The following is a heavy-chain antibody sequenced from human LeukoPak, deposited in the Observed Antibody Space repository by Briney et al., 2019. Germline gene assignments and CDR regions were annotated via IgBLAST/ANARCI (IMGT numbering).Heavy chain of an antibody. D-gene: IGHD3-10*01. J-gene: IGHJ2*01. Sequence: SETLSPTCTVSGGSISSDNYYGSWIRQPAGRGLEWIGRIYTSGSTNYNPSLKSRVTMSLDTSKNQFSLNLSSVTAADTAVYYCAKHPWFGEFWYFDLWGRGTLVTVSS. CDR1: GGSISSDNYY. CDR3: AKHPWFGEFWYFDL. V-gene: IGHV4-61*02. CDR2: IYTSGST.